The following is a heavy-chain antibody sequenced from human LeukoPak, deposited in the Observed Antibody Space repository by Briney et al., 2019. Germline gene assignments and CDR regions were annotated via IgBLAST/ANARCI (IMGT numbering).Heavy chain of an antibody. CDR1: GGSISSTTDW. J-gene: IGHJ3*01. D-gene: IGHD2-2*02. CDR2: IYHSGTT. CDR3: AQYTIRASFDF. V-gene: IGHV4-4*02. Sequence: PSGTLSLTCVVSGGSISSTTDWWSWVRQPPGKGLEWIGEIYHSGTTNYNPSLKSRVTISVDKTKNQFSLSLYSVTAADTAVYFCAQYTIRASFDFWGQGRMVTVSS.